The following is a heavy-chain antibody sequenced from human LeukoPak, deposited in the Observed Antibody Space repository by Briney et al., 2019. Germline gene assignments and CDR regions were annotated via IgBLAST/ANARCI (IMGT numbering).Heavy chain of an antibody. D-gene: IGHD3-16*01. CDR3: ARGIPNSYGKDY. V-gene: IGHV3-74*01. CDR2: IKGDGSST. CDR1: GFTFSSHW. Sequence: GGSLRLSCAASGFTFSSHWIHWVRQAPGKGLVWVSRIKGDGSSTSYADSVKGRLTISRDNAKNTVYLQMNSLRGKDTAVYYCARGIPNSYGKDYWGQGTLVTVSS. J-gene: IGHJ4*02.